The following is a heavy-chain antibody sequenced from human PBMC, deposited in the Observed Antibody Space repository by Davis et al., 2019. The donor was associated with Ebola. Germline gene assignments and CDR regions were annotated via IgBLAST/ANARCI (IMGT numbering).Heavy chain of an antibody. CDR2: ISGSGGST. J-gene: IGHJ6*02. V-gene: IGHV3-23*01. Sequence: GGSLRLSCAASGFTFSSYAMSWVRQAPGKGLEWVSAISGSGGSTYYADSVKGQFTISRDNSKNTLYLQMNSLRAEDTAVYYCAKGISRITMIVVVYGMDVWGQGTTVTVSS. D-gene: IGHD3-22*01. CDR1: GFTFSSYA. CDR3: AKGISRITMIVVVYGMDV.